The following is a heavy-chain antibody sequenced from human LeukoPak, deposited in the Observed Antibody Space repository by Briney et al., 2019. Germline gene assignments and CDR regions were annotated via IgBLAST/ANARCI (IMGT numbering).Heavy chain of an antibody. J-gene: IGHJ4*02. V-gene: IGHV3-7*01. Sequence: GGSLRLSCAASGFTFGSYWMSWVRQAPGKGLEWVANIKQDGSEKYYVDSVKGRFTISRDNAKNSLYLQMNSLRAEDTAVYYCASALYDYAERGYWGQGTLVTVSS. D-gene: IGHD3-16*01. CDR1: GFTFGSYW. CDR3: ASALYDYAERGY. CDR2: IKQDGSEK.